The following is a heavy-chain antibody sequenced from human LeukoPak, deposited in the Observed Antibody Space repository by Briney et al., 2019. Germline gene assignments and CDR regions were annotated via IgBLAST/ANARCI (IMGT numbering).Heavy chain of an antibody. CDR1: GFTFSSYW. J-gene: IGHJ4*02. Sequence: GGSLRLSCAASGFTFSSYWMSWVRQAPGKGLEWVANIKQDGSEKYYVDSMKGRFTISRDNAKYSLYLQMNSLRAYDTAVYYCARLDYGEYGVQGWFDYGGQGTLVTVSS. CDR3: ARLDYGEYGVQGWFDY. D-gene: IGHD4-17*01. V-gene: IGHV3-7*01. CDR2: IKQDGSEK.